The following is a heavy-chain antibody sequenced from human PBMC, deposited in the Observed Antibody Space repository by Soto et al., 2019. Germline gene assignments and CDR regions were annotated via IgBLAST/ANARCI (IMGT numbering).Heavy chain of an antibody. V-gene: IGHV1-69*06. J-gene: IGHJ6*02. D-gene: IGHD2-21*02. CDR2: IIPIFGTA. CDR3: ARGTALSDSYGMDV. Sequence: GGSVKVSCKGSGCTFSSYAISGVRQAPGQGLEWMGGIIPIFGTANYAQKFQGRVTITADKSTSTAYMELSSLRSEDTAVYYCARGTALSDSYGMDVWGQGTTVTVSS. CDR1: GCTFSSYA.